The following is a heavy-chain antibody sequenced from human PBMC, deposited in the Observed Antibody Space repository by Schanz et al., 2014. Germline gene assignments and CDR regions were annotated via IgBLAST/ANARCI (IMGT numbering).Heavy chain of an antibody. Sequence: QVQLVESGGGVVQPGRSLRLSCAASGFTFSSYTMHWVRQAPGKGLEWVAIISYDGNNRYYADSVKSRFTISRDNSKSTLYLQMNSLRAEDTAVYYCVRDPNYYGAGSFSLDYWGQGTLVTVSS. CDR3: VRDPNYYGAGSFSLDY. CDR2: ISYDGNNR. J-gene: IGHJ4*02. CDR1: GFTFSSYT. V-gene: IGHV3-30*04. D-gene: IGHD3-10*01.